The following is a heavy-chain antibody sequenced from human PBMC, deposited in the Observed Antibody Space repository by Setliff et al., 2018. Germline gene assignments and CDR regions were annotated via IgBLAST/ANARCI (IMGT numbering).Heavy chain of an antibody. J-gene: IGHJ6*04. CDR3: AHRPGGV. CDR2: IFSNDEK. V-gene: IGHV2-26*01. Sequence: SGPTLVNPTETLTLTCIVSGFSLSNGRMGVSWIRQPPGKDLEWLAHIFSNDEKSYNTSLKTRLTISKDTSKSQVVLTLTNVDPVDTATYYCAHRPGGVWGKGTTVTSPQ. CDR1: GFSLSNGRMG.